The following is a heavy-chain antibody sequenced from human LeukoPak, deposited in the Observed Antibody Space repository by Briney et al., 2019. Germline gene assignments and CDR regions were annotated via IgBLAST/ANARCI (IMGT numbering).Heavy chain of an antibody. Sequence: ASVKVSCKASGYTFTNYDINWVRQATGQGLEWMGWMNPNSGNTGYAQKFQGRVTITRDTSISTAYMELSSLRSEDTAVYYCARDGDYYGSGNFDYWGQGTLVTVSS. CDR3: ARDGDYYGSGNFDY. D-gene: IGHD3-10*01. CDR1: GYTFTNYD. V-gene: IGHV1-8*03. CDR2: MNPNSGNT. J-gene: IGHJ4*02.